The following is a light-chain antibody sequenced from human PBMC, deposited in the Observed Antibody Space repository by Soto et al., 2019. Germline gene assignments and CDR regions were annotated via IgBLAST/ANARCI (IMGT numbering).Light chain of an antibody. CDR3: QQAHGT. J-gene: IGKJ5*01. CDR2: AAS. V-gene: IGKV1-39*01. CDR1: PGISYF. Sequence: DIQMTQSPSSLSASVGDRVTITCRASPGISYFLSWYQQKPGQAPKLLIYAASSLQSGVPSRFSGSGSGTDFTLTISSLQPEDFATYYCQQAHGTFGQGTRLDIK.